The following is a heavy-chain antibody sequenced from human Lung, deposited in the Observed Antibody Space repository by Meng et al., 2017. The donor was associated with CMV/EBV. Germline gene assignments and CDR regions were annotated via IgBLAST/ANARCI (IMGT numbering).Heavy chain of an antibody. CDR1: GFTLRRDW. V-gene: IGHV3-74*03. CDR2: IDSDGRDI. CDR3: ERGVAESLGWEMGY. J-gene: IGHJ4*02. D-gene: IGHD1-26*01. Sequence: EEEVGGSGGGVVQPGGALRLSCAVSGFTLRRDWMHWVRQAPGKGLEWVSRIDSDGRDITYADSVRGRFTISRDDAKNTLYLQMNSLRVEDTAVYYCERGVAESLGWEMGYWGQGTLVTVSS.